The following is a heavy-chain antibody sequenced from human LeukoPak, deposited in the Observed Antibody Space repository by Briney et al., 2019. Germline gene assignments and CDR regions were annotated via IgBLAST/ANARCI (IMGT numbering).Heavy chain of an antibody. D-gene: IGHD1-26*01. CDR2: IYYSGST. CDR3: ARGGEWEPLDY. V-gene: IGHV4-39*07. CDR1: GGSISSNSYY. Sequence: SETLSLTCAVSGGSISSNSYYWGWIRQPPGKGLEWIGSIYYSGSTYYNPSLKSRVTISVDRSKNQFSLKLSSVTAADTAVYYCARGGEWEPLDYWGQGTLVTVSS. J-gene: IGHJ4*02.